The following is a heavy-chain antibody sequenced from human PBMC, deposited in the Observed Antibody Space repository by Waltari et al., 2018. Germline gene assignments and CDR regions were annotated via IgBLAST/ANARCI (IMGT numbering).Heavy chain of an antibody. D-gene: IGHD4-17*01. Sequence: QVQLVESGGGVVQPGGSLRLSCAASGFTFSSYGMHWVRQAPGKGLEWVAFIRYDGSNKYYADSVKGRFTISRDNSKNTLYLQMNSLRAEDTAVYYCAVFYGSFDDWGQGTLVTVSS. CDR1: GFTFSSYG. V-gene: IGHV3-30*02. CDR3: AVFYGSFDD. CDR2: IRYDGSNK. J-gene: IGHJ4*02.